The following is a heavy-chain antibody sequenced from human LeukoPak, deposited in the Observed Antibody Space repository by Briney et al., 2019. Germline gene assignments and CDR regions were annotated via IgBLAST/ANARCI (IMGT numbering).Heavy chain of an antibody. Sequence: VASVKVSCKASGYTFTSYGISWVRQAPGQGLEWMGWISAYNGNTNYAQKLQGRVTMTTDTSTSTAYMELRSLRSDDTALYYCARDWRPTYYDFWSGPEAFNYWGQGTLVTVSS. CDR2: ISAYNGNT. CDR1: GYTFTSYG. V-gene: IGHV1-18*01. D-gene: IGHD3-3*01. J-gene: IGHJ4*02. CDR3: ARDWRPTYYDFWSGPEAFNY.